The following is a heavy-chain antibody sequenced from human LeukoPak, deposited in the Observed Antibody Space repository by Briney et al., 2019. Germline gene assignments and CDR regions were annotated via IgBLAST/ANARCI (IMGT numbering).Heavy chain of an antibody. CDR2: IFYSGST. V-gene: IGHV4-59*01. Sequence: PSETLSLTCTVSGGSISSYYWSWIRQPPGKGLEWIGYIFYSGSTTYSPSLRSRVTISVDTSKNQFSLRLNSVTAADSAVYYCARVKTGLDYWGQGTLVTVSS. J-gene: IGHJ4*02. D-gene: IGHD3-9*01. CDR1: GGSISSYY. CDR3: ARVKTGLDY.